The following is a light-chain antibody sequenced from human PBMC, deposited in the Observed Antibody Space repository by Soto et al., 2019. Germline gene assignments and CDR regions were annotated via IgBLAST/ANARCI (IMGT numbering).Light chain of an antibody. CDR1: QSVSSN. J-gene: IGKJ1*01. Sequence: EILMTQSPATLSVSPGERATLSCRASQSVSSNLAWYQQKPGQAPRLLIYGASTRATGIPARFSGSGSGTEFTLTISSMQSEDFAVYYCQQYGSWTFGHGTKVDIK. CDR2: GAS. V-gene: IGKV3-15*01. CDR3: QQYGSWT.